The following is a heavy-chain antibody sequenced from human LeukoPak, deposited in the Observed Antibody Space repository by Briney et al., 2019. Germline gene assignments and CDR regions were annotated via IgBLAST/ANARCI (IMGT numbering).Heavy chain of an antibody. J-gene: IGHJ6*03. CDR1: GGSISSSSYY. V-gene: IGHV4-39*01. CDR3: ARQLFSYYMDV. Sequence: SETLSLTCTVSGGSISSSSYYWGWIRQPPGKGLEWIGTIYYSGSTFYNPSLKSRVTISVDTSKNQFSLKLSSVTAADTAVYYCARQLFSYYMDVWGKGTTVTVSS. CDR2: IYYSGST.